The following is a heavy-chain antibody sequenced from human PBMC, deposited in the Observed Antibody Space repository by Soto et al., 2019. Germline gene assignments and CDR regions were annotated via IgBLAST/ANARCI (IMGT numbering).Heavy chain of an antibody. J-gene: IGHJ4*02. CDR3: ARALAYGDYSDGFDY. CDR2: IYYTGTT. V-gene: IGHV4-31*03. CDR1: GGSINIGGYY. Sequence: SETLSLTCTVSGGSINIGGYYWSWIRQHPGKGLEWIGSIYYTGTTHYDPSLKSRITISVDTSKNQFSLKVNSVTAADTAVYYCARALAYGDYSDGFDYWGQGPLVTVSS. D-gene: IGHD4-17*01.